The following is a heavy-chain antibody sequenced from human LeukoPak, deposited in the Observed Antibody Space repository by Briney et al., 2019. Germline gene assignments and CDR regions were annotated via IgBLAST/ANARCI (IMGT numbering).Heavy chain of an antibody. J-gene: IGHJ4*02. V-gene: IGHV1-46*01. Sequence: ASVTVSCKASGYTFTSYYMHWVRQAPGQGLEWMGIINPSGGSTSYAQKFQGRVTMTRDTSTSTVYMELSSLRSEDTAVYYCARETVDTAMVDNWGQGTLVTVSS. CDR1: GYTFTSYY. D-gene: IGHD5-18*01. CDR2: INPSGGST. CDR3: ARETVDTAMVDN.